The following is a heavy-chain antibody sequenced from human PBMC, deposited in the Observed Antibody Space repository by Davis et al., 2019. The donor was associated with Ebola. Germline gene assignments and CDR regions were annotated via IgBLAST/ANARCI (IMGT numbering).Heavy chain of an antibody. Sequence: GESLKISCAASGFTFSSYSMNWVRQAPGKGLEWVSYISSSSSTIYYADSVKGRFTISRDNSKNTLYLQMNSLRAEDTAVYYCARDISLGSSWPRGGMDVWGKGTTVTVSS. CDR1: GFTFSSYS. CDR2: ISSSSSTI. CDR3: ARDISLGSSWPRGGMDV. D-gene: IGHD6-13*01. V-gene: IGHV3-48*01. J-gene: IGHJ6*04.